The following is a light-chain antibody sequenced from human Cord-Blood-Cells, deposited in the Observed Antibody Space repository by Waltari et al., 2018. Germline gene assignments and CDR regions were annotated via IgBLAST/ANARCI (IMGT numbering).Light chain of an antibody. Sequence: QAVLTQPASLSASPGASASLTCTLRSGINVGTYRIYWYQQKPGSPPQYPLRYKSASDKQQGSGVPCRVSGSKDASANAGILLISGLQSEDEADYYCMIWHSSAWVFGGGTKLTVL. CDR3: MIWHSSAWV. V-gene: IGLV5-45*01. CDR2: YKSASDK. CDR1: SGINVGTYR. J-gene: IGLJ3*02.